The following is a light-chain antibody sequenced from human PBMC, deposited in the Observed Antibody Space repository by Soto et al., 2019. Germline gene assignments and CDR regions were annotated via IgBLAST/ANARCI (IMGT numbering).Light chain of an antibody. CDR2: DND. CDR3: EAWEHSLNASYA. Sequence: QSALTQPPSASGTPGESVTISCSGGNSNIGSNSVTWYQQLPGTAPYLLIYDNDRRPSGVPARFSGSKSGTSASLVISGLQSEDEADYDCEAWEHSLNASYAFGNG. J-gene: IGLJ1*01. V-gene: IGLV1-44*01. CDR1: NSNIGSNS.